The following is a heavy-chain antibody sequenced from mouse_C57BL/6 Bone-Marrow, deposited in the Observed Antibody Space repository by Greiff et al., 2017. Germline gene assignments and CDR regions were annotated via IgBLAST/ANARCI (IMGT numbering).Heavy chain of an antibody. V-gene: IGHV1-55*01. J-gene: IGHJ1*03. CDR1: GYTFTSYG. CDR3: ARPYYSNYWYFDV. D-gene: IGHD2-5*01. Sequence: SGAELARPGASVKLSCKASGYTFTSYGITWVKQRPGQGLEWIGDIYPGSGSTNYNEKFKSKATLTVDTSSSTAYMQLSSLTSEDSAVYYCARPYYSNYWYFDVWGTGTTVTVSS. CDR2: IYPGSGST.